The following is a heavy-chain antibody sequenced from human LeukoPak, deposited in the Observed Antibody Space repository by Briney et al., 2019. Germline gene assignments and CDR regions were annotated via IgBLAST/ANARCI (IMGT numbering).Heavy chain of an antibody. D-gene: IGHD4-17*01. J-gene: IGHJ3*02. Sequence: ASVKVSCKASGFTFTGYYMHWVRQAPGQGLEWMGWINPNSGGTNYAQKFQGRVTMTRDTSISTAYMELSRLRSDDTAVYYCARTMTTVTTSDAFDIWGQRTMVTVSS. V-gene: IGHV1-2*02. CDR3: ARTMTTVTTSDAFDI. CDR2: INPNSGGT. CDR1: GFTFTGYY.